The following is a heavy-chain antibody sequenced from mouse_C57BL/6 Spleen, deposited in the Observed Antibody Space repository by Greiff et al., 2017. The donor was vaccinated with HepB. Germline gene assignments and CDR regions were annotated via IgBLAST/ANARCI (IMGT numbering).Heavy chain of an antibody. CDR3: ARDRRRLDY. Sequence: EVQLQESGPGLVKPSQSLSLTCSVTGYSITSGYYWNWIRQFPGNKLEWMGYISYDGSNNYNPSLKNRISITRDTSKNQFFLKLNSVTTEDTATYYCARDRRRLDYWGQGTSVTVSS. V-gene: IGHV3-6*01. J-gene: IGHJ4*01. CDR2: ISYDGSN. CDR1: GYSITSGYY.